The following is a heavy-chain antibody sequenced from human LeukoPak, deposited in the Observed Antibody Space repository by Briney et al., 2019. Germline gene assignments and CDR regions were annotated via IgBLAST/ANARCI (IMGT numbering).Heavy chain of an antibody. CDR2: IYSGGST. Sequence: GGSLRLSCAASEFTVSSNYMSWVRQALGKGLEWVSVIYSGGSTYYADSVKGRFTISSDTSKNTLYLQMNSLRAEDTAVYYCTRGETNPFDYWGQGTLVTVSS. CDR3: TRGETNPFDY. J-gene: IGHJ4*02. CDR1: EFTVSSNY. V-gene: IGHV3-66*01.